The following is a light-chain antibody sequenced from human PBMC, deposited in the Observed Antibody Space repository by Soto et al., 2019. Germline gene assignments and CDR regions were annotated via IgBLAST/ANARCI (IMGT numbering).Light chain of an antibody. J-gene: IGLJ1*01. CDR2: EVS. V-gene: IGLV2-14*01. Sequence: QSVLTQPASVSGSPGQSITISCTGTSSDVGGYKFVSWYQQHPGKAPKLMIYEVSNRPSGVSSRFSGSKSGNTASLTISGLQAEDAADYYCGSYTGSIYVFGTGTKVTVL. CDR3: GSYTGSIYV. CDR1: SSDVGGYKF.